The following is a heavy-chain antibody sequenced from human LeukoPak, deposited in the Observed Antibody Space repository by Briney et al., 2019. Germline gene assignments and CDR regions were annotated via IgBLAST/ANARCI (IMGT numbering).Heavy chain of an antibody. J-gene: IGHJ5*02. D-gene: IGHD1-20*01. CDR1: GGSISRYY. V-gene: IGHV4-4*07. CDR3: ARVITGNSFRFDP. CDR2: IYTSGST. Sequence: SETQSLTCTVSGGSISRYYWSWIRQPAGKGLEWIGRIYTSGSTNYNPSLKSRVTMSVDTSKNQFSPKLSSVTAAATAVYYCARVITGNSFRFDPWGQGTLVTFSS.